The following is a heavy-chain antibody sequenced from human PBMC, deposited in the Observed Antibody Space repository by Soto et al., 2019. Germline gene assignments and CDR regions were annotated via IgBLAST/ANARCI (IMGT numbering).Heavy chain of an antibody. Sequence: ASVKGSCKGSGYGKTGDGGGCGSQKPGQGLEWMGWVTPNSGGAVYAQKFQGRVTMTTDTSISTAYMELSSLRSDDTALYYCARGGDGYNFGAVYWGQGTPVTVSS. V-gene: IGHV1-8*01. CDR3: ARGGDGYNFGAVY. CDR1: GYGKTGDG. D-gene: IGHD2-21*01. J-gene: IGHJ4*02. CDR2: VTPNSGGA.